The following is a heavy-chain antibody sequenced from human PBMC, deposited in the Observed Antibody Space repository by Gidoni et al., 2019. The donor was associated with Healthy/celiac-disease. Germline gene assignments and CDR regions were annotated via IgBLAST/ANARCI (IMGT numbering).Heavy chain of an antibody. J-gene: IGHJ6*02. CDR3: ARGRTNMVFRENYGMDV. CDR2: ITHSGST. Sequence: GEITHSGSTNYNPSLKSRVTISVDTSKNQFSLKLSSVTAADTAVYYCARGRTNMVFRENYGMDVWGQGTTVTVSS. V-gene: IGHV4-34*01. D-gene: IGHD3-10*01.